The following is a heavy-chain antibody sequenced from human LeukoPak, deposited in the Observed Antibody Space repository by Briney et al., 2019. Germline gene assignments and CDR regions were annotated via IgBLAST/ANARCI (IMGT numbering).Heavy chain of an antibody. CDR1: GYSFTTYD. D-gene: IGHD3-22*01. CDR3: AGGPPEDTSSGY. Sequence: ASVKVSCKASGYSFTTYDINWVRQAPGQGLEWMGWMRPKKSDTGYARKFQDRVTLTWNTSTDTAYMELNSLTSEDTAVYFCAGGPPEDTSSGYWGQGTLVTVSS. CDR2: MRPKKSDT. J-gene: IGHJ4*02. V-gene: IGHV1-8*01.